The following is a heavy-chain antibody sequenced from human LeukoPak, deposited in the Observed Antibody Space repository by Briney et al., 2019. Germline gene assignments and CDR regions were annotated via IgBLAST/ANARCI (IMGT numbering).Heavy chain of an antibody. CDR2: ISGSGGST. V-gene: IGHV3-23*01. CDR1: GLTVSSNY. CDR3: AKGEVVVTSIYLLDY. J-gene: IGHJ4*02. Sequence: PGGSLRLSCAASGLTVSSNYMSWVRQAPGKGLEWVSTISGSGGSTYYADSVKGRFTISRDNSKHTLHLQMNSLRAEDTAVYYCAKGEVVVTSIYLLDYWGQGTLVTVSS. D-gene: IGHD2-21*02.